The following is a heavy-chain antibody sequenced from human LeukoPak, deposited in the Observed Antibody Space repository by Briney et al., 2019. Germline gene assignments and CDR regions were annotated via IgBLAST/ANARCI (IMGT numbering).Heavy chain of an antibody. CDR2: ISGSDGST. Sequence: GGSLRLSCAASGFTFSSYAMSRVRQAPGKGLEWVSAISGSDGSTYYADSVKGRFTISRDNSKNTLYLQMNSLRAEDTAVYYCAKPTPGDRCWDYWGQGTLVTVSS. CDR3: AKPTPGDRCWDY. D-gene: IGHD7-27*01. CDR1: GFTFSSYA. V-gene: IGHV3-23*01. J-gene: IGHJ4*02.